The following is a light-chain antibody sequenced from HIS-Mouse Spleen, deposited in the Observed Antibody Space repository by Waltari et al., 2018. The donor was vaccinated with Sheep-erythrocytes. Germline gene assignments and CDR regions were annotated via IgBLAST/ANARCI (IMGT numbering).Light chain of an antibody. CDR1: SLPNNY. CDR3: YSTDSSGNHWV. Sequence: SYELTQPPSVSVSPGQTARITFSGDSLPNNYASWYQQKAGQAPVLVIYEDRKRPPGIPERFSGATSGTMATLTISGAQVEDEADYYCYSTDSSGNHWVFGGGTKLTVL. CDR2: EDR. V-gene: IGLV3-10*01. J-gene: IGLJ3*02.